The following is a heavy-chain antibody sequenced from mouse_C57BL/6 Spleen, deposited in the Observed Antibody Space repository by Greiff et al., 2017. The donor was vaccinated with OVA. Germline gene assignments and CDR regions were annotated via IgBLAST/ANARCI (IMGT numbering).Heavy chain of an antibody. D-gene: IGHD2-4*01. CDR3: ARWGVYDYDYVYAMDY. CDR1: GYSFTSYY. Sequence: VKLMESGPELVKPGASVKISCKASGYSFTSYYIHWVKQRPGQGLEWIGWIYPGSGNTKYNEKFKGKATLTADTSSSTAYMQLSSLTSEDSAVYYCARWGVYDYDYVYAMDYWGQGTSVTVSS. V-gene: IGHV1-66*01. CDR2: IYPGSGNT. J-gene: IGHJ4*01.